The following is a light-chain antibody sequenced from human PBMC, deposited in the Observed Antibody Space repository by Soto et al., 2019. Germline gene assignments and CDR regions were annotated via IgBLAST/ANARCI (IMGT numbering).Light chain of an antibody. CDR1: QSVSNNY. J-gene: IGKJ2*01. CDR2: GAS. Sequence: EIVLTQSPGTLSLSPGERATLSCRASQSVSNNYLAWYQQKPGQAPRLLIYGASNRATGIPDRFSGSGSGTDFTLTISRLEPEDFAVYSCQQYNYWPRGMYTFGPGTKLEIK. CDR3: QQYNYWPRGMYT. V-gene: IGKV3-20*01.